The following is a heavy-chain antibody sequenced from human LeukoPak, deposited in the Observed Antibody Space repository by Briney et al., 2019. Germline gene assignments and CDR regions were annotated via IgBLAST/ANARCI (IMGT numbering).Heavy chain of an antibody. J-gene: IGHJ6*03. CDR3: ARRARDRWFGELGYYYYYMDV. Sequence: ASVKVSCRASGYTFTSYGINWVRQAPGQGLEWMGWISTYNGHTNYAQKFQGRVTMTTDTSTSTASMELRSLRSDDTAVYYCARRARDRWFGELGYYYYYMDVWGKGTTVTTSS. V-gene: IGHV1-18*01. CDR1: GYTFTSYG. CDR2: ISTYNGHT. D-gene: IGHD3-10*01.